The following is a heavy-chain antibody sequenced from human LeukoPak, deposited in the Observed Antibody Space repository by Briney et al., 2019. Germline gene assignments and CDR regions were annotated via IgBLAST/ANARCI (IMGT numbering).Heavy chain of an antibody. D-gene: IGHD5-24*01. CDR2: LYYSGST. J-gene: IGHJ4*02. CDR1: GGSITSHY. CDR3: ARSGGRDGYNFGY. Sequence: PETVSLTCTVSGGSITSHYWSWIRQPPGKGLEWIGYLYYSGSTNYNPSLESRVTISVDTSRTHFYLKLSSVTAADTAVYYCARSGGRDGYNFGYWGPRHVVTVSS. V-gene: IGHV4-59*08.